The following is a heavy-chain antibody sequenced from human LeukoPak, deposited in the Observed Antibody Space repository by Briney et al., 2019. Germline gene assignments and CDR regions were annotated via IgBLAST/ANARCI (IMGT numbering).Heavy chain of an antibody. Sequence: SVKVSCKASGGTFSSYAISWVRQAPGQGLEWMGGIIPIFGTANYAQKFQGRVTITADESTSTAYMELSSLRSEDTAVYHCARGRAMVRGVIRSAFDYWGQGTLVTVSS. V-gene: IGHV1-69*13. CDR3: ARGRAMVRGVIRSAFDY. CDR2: IIPIFGTA. D-gene: IGHD3-10*01. CDR1: GGTFSSYA. J-gene: IGHJ4*02.